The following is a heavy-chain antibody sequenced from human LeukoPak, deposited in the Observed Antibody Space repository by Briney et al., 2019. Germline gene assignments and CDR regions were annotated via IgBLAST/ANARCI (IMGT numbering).Heavy chain of an antibody. V-gene: IGHV1-69*01. Sequence: GASVKVSCKASGGTFSSYAISWVRQAPGQGLEWMGGIIPIFGTANYAQKFQGRVTITADESTSTAYMELSSLRSEDTAVCYCASRKYYYGSGSQYYFDYWGQGTLVTVSS. D-gene: IGHD3-10*01. CDR2: IIPIFGTA. CDR3: ASRKYYYGSGSQYYFDY. J-gene: IGHJ4*02. CDR1: GGTFSSYA.